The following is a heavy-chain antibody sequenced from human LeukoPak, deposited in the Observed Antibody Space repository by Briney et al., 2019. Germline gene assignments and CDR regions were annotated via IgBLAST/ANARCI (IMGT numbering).Heavy chain of an antibody. J-gene: IGHJ4*02. Sequence: GGSLRLSCAASGFTFSSYWMSWVRQAPGKGLEWVANIKQDGSEKYYVDSVKGRFTISRDNAKNSLYPQMNSLRAEDTAVYCCARELLLWFGVFDYWGQGTLVTVSS. V-gene: IGHV3-7*01. CDR3: ARELLLWFGVFDY. CDR2: IKQDGSEK. D-gene: IGHD3-10*01. CDR1: GFTFSSYW.